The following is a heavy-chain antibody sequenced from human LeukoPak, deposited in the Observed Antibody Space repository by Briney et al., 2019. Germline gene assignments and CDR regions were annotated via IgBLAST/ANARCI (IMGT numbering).Heavy chain of an antibody. CDR3: ARGYQRPDY. V-gene: IGHV3-21*01. J-gene: IGHJ4*02. CDR2: ISSSSNNI. CDR1: GFTFSTYT. D-gene: IGHD2-2*01. Sequence: GGSLRLSCAASGFTFSTYTMNWVRQAPGKGLEWVSSISSSSNNINYADSVKGRFTISSDNAMNSVHLQMNSLRVEDTAVYYCARGYQRPDYWGQGTLITVSS.